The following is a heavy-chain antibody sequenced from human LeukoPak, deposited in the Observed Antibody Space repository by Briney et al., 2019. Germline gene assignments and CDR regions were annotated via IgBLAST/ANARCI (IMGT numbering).Heavy chain of an antibody. CDR3: AAGGTVTTFDY. D-gene: IGHD4-11*01. CDR2: INHSGST. J-gene: IGHJ4*02. CDR1: GGSFSGYY. V-gene: IGHV4-34*01. Sequence: SETLSLTCADYGGSFSGYYWSWIRQPPGKGLEWIGEINHSGSTNYNPSLKSRVTISVDTSKNQFSLKLSSVTAADTAVYYCAAGGTVTTFDYWGQGTLVTVSS.